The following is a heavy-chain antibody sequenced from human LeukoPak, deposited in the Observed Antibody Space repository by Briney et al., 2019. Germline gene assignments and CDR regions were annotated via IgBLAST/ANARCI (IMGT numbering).Heavy chain of an antibody. D-gene: IGHD5-12*01. CDR1: GFNFIDYS. J-gene: IGHJ4*01. CDR3: ARDHRYAFDN. Sequence: QPGGSLRLSCAASGFNFIDYSMNWVRQAPGKGLEWISYIGISSGNTKYADSVKGRFTISRDKARNSLYLQMNSLRVEGTAVYYCARDHRYAFDNWGHGTLVTVSS. V-gene: IGHV3-48*01. CDR2: IGISSGNT.